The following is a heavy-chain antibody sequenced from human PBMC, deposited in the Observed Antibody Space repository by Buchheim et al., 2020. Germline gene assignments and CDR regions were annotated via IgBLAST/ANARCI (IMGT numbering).Heavy chain of an antibody. CDR3: AKDVCVARLCYYMGV. CDR1: GFTFSSYG. CDR2: ISYDGSNK. D-gene: IGHD5/OR15-5a*01. V-gene: IGHV3-30*18. Sequence: QVQLVESGGGVVQPGRSLRLSCAASGFTFSSYGMHWVRQAPGKGLEWVAVISYDGSNKYYADSVKGRFTISRDNSKNTLYLQMNSLRAEDTAVYYCAKDVCVARLCYYMGVWGKGTT. J-gene: IGHJ6*03.